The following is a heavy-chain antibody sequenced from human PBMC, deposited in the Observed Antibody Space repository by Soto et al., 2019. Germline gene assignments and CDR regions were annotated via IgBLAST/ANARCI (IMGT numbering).Heavy chain of an antibody. V-gene: IGHV3-23*01. D-gene: IGHD7-27*01. CDR1: GFTFNTYF. J-gene: IGHJ6*02. CDR2: ISGGGGAK. CDR3: AKSLTASNFRLDV. Sequence: GESLRLSCTASGFTFNTYFMSWVRQAPGEGLEWISAISGGGGAKYYSDSVKGRFTISRDNSNNTLYLQMNSLRADDTAVYYCAKSLTASNFRLDVWGHGTRVTVSS.